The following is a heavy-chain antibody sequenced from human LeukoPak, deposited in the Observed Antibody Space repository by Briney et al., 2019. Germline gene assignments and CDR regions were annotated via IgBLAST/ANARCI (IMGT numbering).Heavy chain of an antibody. V-gene: IGHV4-59*04. D-gene: IGHD5-18*01. J-gene: IGHJ4*02. CDR2: MFDSGNT. Sequence: SETLSLTCTVSGGSISGYYCSWIRQPPGKGLEWIGSMFDSGNTYYSPSLKSRVTISIDTSKNQFSLNLNSLTAADTAVYYCARPSRGYSYGLDYWGQGTLVTVSS. CDR1: GGSISGYY. CDR3: ARPSRGYSYGLDY.